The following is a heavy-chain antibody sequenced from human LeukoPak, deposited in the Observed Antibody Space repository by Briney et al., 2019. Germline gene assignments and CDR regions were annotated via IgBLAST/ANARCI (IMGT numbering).Heavy chain of an antibody. CDR2: IRYDGSNK. V-gene: IGHV3-30*02. J-gene: IGHJ4*02. CDR1: GFTFSSYG. Sequence: GGSLRLSCAASGFTFSSYGMHWVRQAPGKGLEWVAFIRYDGSNKYYADSVKGRLTVSRDNSKNTLYLQMNSLRAEDTAVYYCARDRGYGSGSYTFDYWGQGTLVTVSS. CDR3: ARDRGYGSGSYTFDY. D-gene: IGHD3-10*01.